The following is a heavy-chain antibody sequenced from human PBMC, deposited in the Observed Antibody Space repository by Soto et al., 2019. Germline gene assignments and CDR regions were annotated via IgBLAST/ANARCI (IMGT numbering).Heavy chain of an antibody. CDR3: ARGRGSGLHLGELSLYYYYYMDV. Sequence: ASVKVSCKASGYTFTSYDINWVRQATGQGLEWMGWMNPNSGNTGYAQKFQGRVTMTRNTSISTAYMELSSLRSEDTAVYYCARGRGSGLHLGELSLYYYYYMDVWGKGTTVTVSS. CDR1: GYTFTSYD. D-gene: IGHD3-16*02. V-gene: IGHV1-8*01. CDR2: MNPNSGNT. J-gene: IGHJ6*03.